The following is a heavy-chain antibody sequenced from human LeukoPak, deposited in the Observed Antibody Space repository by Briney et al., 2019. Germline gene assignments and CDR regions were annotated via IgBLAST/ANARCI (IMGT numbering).Heavy chain of an antibody. J-gene: IGHJ5*02. Sequence: GGSLRLSWAAPGFDLSASWMPWVRQVPGKGLVWVSRKSSDGSNTNYADSVKGRFTVSRDNAKNTLYLQMNSLRVEDTAVYYCARGRGPYGWFDPWGQGTLVTVSS. D-gene: IGHD3-10*01. CDR3: ARGRGPYGWFDP. CDR1: GFDLSASW. CDR2: KSSDGSNT. V-gene: IGHV3-74*01.